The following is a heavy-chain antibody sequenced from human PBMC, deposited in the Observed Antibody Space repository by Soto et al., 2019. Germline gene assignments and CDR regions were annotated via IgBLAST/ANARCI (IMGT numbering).Heavy chain of an antibody. CDR2: LSSTGGST. J-gene: IGHJ6*02. CDR1: GFTFRKYV. D-gene: IGHD3-3*01. Sequence: EVQLLESGGGLAQPGGSLRLSCEVSGFTFRKYVMTWVRQAPGKGLEWVSSLSSTGGSTYYADSVKGRFTVSRDNSKNTRFLQMNSLRAEDTAIYYCAKDQGFLEWIPQGGLDVWGQGTTVAVSS. CDR3: AKDQGFLEWIPQGGLDV. V-gene: IGHV3-23*01.